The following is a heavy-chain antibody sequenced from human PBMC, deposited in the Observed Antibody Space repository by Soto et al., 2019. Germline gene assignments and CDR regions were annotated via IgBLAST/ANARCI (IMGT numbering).Heavy chain of an antibody. V-gene: IGHV4-4*02. CDR2: IYHSGST. D-gene: IGHD5-12*01. CDR1: GGSISSSNW. Sequence: SETLSLTCAVSGGSISSSNWWSWVRQPPGKGLEWIGEIYHSGSTNYNPSLKSRVTISVDKSKNQFSLKLGSVTAADTAVYYCARGLYSGYDSDYYYGMDVWGQGTTVTVSS. J-gene: IGHJ6*02. CDR3: ARGLYSGYDSDYYYGMDV.